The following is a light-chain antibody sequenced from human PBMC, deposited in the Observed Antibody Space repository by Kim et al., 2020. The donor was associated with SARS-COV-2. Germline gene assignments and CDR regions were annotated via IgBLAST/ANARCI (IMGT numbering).Light chain of an antibody. J-gene: IGKJ4*01. Sequence: DIQMTQSPSSLSASVGDRVTITCRASQTINSLLNWYQQKPGKAPKLLIYATYSLQSGVPSRFRGSGSGTDFTLTISSLQPEDFATYYCQQIFSFPRTFGGATKVQIK. V-gene: IGKV1-39*01. CDR3: QQIFSFPRT. CDR2: ATY. CDR1: QTINSL.